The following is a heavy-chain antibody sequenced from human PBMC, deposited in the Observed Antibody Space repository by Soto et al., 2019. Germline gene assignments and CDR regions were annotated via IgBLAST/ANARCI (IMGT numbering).Heavy chain of an antibody. CDR2: FDPEDGET. Sequence: ASVKVSCKVSGYTLTELSMHWVRQAPGKGLEWMGGFDPEDGETIYAQKFQGRVTMTEDTSTDTAYMELSSLRSEDTAVYYCATVIAVVGPGGWFDPWGQGPLITVSS. V-gene: IGHV1-24*01. J-gene: IGHJ5*02. D-gene: IGHD3-22*01. CDR3: ATVIAVVGPGGWFDP. CDR1: GYTLTELS.